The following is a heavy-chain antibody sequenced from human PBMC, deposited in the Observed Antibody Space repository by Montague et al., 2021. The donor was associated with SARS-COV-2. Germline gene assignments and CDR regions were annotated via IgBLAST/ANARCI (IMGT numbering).Heavy chain of an antibody. CDR3: ARNLVVHYWYGMDV. CDR1: GGSISSYY. CDR2: INYSGST. D-gene: IGHD2-15*01. Sequence: SETLSLTCTVAGGSISSYYWSWIRQPPGKGLEWIGYINYSGSTNCNPSLKSRVTISVGTSKNQFPLNLSSVTAADTAVYYCARNLVVHYWYGMDVWGQGTTVTVSS. V-gene: IGHV4-59*01. J-gene: IGHJ6*02.